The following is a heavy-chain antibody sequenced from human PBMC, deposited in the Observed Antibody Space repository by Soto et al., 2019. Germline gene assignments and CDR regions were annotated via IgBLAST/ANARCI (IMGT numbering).Heavy chain of an antibody. Sequence: SETLSLTCTVSGGPVKSDFYYWSWIRQPPGKGLEWIGYIYSIMSTNYNPSLRSRVTMSLDTSNNQFSLKLTSVTAADTAVYYCARERRAGNWFDSWGQGTLVTVSS. J-gene: IGHJ5*01. D-gene: IGHD3-10*01. CDR2: IYSIMST. CDR1: GGPVKSDFYY. V-gene: IGHV4-61*01. CDR3: ARERRAGNWFDS.